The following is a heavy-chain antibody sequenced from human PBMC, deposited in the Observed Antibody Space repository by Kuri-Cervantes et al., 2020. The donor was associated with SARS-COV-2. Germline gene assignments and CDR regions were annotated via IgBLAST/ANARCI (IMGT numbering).Heavy chain of an antibody. CDR3: ARENLEWFDAFDI. CDR1: GFTFSSYW. V-gene: IGHV3-30-3*01. D-gene: IGHD3-3*01. J-gene: IGHJ3*02. CDR2: ISYDGSNK. Sequence: GESLKISCAASGFTFSSYWMSWVRQAPGKGLEWVAVISYDGSNKYYADSVKGRFTISRDNSKNTLYLRMNSLRAEDTAVYYCARENLEWFDAFDIWGQGTMVTVSS.